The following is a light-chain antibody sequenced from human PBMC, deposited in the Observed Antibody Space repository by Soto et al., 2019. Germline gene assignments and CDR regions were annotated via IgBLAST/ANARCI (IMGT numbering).Light chain of an antibody. CDR2: DAY. Sequence: EIVMTQSPATLSVSPGERVTLSCRASQGVGSTLAWYRQQPGQAHRLLIYDAYIRATGVPAMFSGSGSGTEFTLTISSLQSEDCAVYYCQHYKTWPLAFGGGTKVEIK. CDR1: QGVGST. V-gene: IGKV3-15*01. J-gene: IGKJ4*01. CDR3: QHYKTWPLA.